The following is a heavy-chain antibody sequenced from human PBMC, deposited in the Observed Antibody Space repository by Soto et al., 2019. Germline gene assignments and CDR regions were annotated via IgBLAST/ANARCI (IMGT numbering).Heavy chain of an antibody. CDR1: GGSISSYY. CDR2: IHTSGSI. CDR3: ARDLRSRGWFDP. V-gene: IGHV4-4*07. J-gene: IGHJ5*02. Sequence: LSLTCTVSGGSISSYYWSWIRQPAGKGLEWIGRIHTSGSINYNPSLKSRVTISLDTSKDQLSLTLSAVTAADSAVYYCARDLRSRGWFDPWGPGILVTVSS.